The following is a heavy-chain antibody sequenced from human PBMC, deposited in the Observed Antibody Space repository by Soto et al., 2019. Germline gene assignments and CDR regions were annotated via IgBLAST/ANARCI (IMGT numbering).Heavy chain of an antibody. CDR3: AKWDGSYYYFQH. CDR2: ISYDGSNK. D-gene: IGHD1-26*01. Sequence: QVQLVESGGGVVQRGRSLRLSCAASGFTFSSYGMHWVRQAPGKGLEWVAVISYDGSNKYYADSVKGRFTISRDNSKNTLYLQMNSLRAEDTAVYYCAKWDGSYYYFQHWGQGTLVTVSS. V-gene: IGHV3-30*18. J-gene: IGHJ1*01. CDR1: GFTFSSYG.